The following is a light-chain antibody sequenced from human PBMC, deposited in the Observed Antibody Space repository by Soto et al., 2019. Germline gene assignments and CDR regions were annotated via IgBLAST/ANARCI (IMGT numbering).Light chain of an antibody. Sequence: QSVLTQPPSASASLGASITLTCTLTSDYSNYKVDWYQQRPGKGPRFVMRVGTNGIVGPKGDGIPDRFSVLASGLSRYLTIKNIQEEDESAYYCGAHHGSGNNFVYVFGSWTKLTV. J-gene: IGLJ1*01. V-gene: IGLV9-49*02. CDR3: GAHHGSGNNFVYV. CDR2: VGTNGIVG. CDR1: SDYSNYK.